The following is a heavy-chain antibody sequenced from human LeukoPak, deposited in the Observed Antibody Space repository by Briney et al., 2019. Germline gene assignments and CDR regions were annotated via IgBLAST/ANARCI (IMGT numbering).Heavy chain of an antibody. CDR2: IGTAGGT. CDR1: GFTFSSYD. CDR3: AASSGYYYRPFDY. Sequence: GGSLRPSFAASGFTFSSYDMHWVRQATGKGLELVSAIGTAGGTYYPSSVKGRFTISRENAKNSLYLQMDSLRAGDTAVYYCAASSGYYYRPFDYWGQGTLVTVSS. V-gene: IGHV3-13*04. D-gene: IGHD3-22*01. J-gene: IGHJ4*02.